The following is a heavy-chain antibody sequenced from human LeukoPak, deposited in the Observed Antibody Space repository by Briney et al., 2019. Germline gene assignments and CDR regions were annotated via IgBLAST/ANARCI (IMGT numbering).Heavy chain of an antibody. CDR2: IRYDGSNK. Sequence: GGSLRLSCATSGFTFSSYGMHWVRQAPGKGLEWVAFIRYDGSNKYYADSVKGRFTISRDNSKNTLYLQMNSLRAEDTAVYYCAKDTYYYGSGSYFVLDYWGQGTLVTVSS. CDR3: AKDTYYYGSGSYFVLDY. V-gene: IGHV3-30*02. CDR1: GFTFSSYG. J-gene: IGHJ4*02. D-gene: IGHD3-10*01.